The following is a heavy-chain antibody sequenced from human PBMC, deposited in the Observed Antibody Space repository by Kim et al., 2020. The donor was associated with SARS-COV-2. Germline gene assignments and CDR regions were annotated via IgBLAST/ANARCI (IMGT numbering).Heavy chain of an antibody. J-gene: IGHJ3*02. CDR3: ARVRLDTHFDAFDI. V-gene: IGHV3-21*01. CDR2: ISSSSSYI. Sequence: GGSLRLSCAASGFTFSSYSMNWVRQAPGKGLEWVSSISSSSSYIYYADSVKGRFTISRDNAKNSLYLQMNSLRAEDTAVYYCARVRLDTHFDAFDIWGQGTMVTVSS. CDR1: GFTFSSYS. D-gene: IGHD2-2*02.